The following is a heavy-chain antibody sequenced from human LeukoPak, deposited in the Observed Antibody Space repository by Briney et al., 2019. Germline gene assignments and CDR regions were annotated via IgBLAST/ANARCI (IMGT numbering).Heavy chain of an antibody. CDR3: ARAPEWELLSTRDLYYSDY. V-gene: IGHV1-18*01. D-gene: IGHD1-26*01. J-gene: IGHJ4*02. CDR1: GYTFTSYG. CDR2: ISAYNGNT. Sequence: GASVKVSCKASGYTFTSYGISWVRQATGQGLDWMGWISAYNGNTNYAQKLQGRVTMTTDTSTSTAYMELRSLRSDDTAVYYCARAPEWELLSTRDLYYSDYWGQGTLVTVSS.